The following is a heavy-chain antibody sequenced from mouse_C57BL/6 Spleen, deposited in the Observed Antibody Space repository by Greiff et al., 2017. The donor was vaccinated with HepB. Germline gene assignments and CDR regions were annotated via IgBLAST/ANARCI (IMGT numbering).Heavy chain of an antibody. CDR3: ATLIGFFAY. D-gene: IGHD2-14*01. CDR2: IDPSDSYT. V-gene: IGHV1-69*01. Sequence: QVQLQQSGAELVMPGASVKLSCKASGYTFTSYWMHWVKQRPGQGLEWIGEIDPSDSYTNYNQKFKGKSTLTVDKSSSTAYMQLSSLTSEDSAVYYCATLIGFFAYWGQGTLVTVSA. J-gene: IGHJ3*01. CDR1: GYTFTSYW.